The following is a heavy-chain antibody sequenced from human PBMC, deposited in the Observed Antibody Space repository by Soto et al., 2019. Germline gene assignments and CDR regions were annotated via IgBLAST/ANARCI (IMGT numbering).Heavy chain of an antibody. J-gene: IGHJ4*02. D-gene: IGHD1-7*01. CDR3: ARAGVYNWNYRASGYFDY. V-gene: IGHV3-21*01. CDR2: ISSSSSYI. CDR1: GFTFSSYA. Sequence: GGSLRLSCAASGFTFSSYAMNWVRQAPGKGLEWVSSISSSSSYIYYADSVKGRFTISRDNAKNSLYLQMNSLRAEDTAVYYCARAGVYNWNYRASGYFDYWGQGTLVTVSS.